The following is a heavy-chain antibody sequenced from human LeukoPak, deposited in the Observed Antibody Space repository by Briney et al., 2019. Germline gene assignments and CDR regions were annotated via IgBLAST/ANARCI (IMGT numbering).Heavy chain of an antibody. V-gene: IGHV3-48*03. J-gene: IGHJ6*02. Sequence: GGSLRLSCAASGFTFSSYEMNWVRQAPGKGLEWVSYISSSGSTIYYADSVKGRFTISRDNAKNSLYLQMNSLRAEDTAVYYCARDIGFGELLWGEYYYYGMDVWGQGTTVTVSS. CDR2: ISSSGSTI. D-gene: IGHD3-10*01. CDR3: ARDIGFGELLWGEYYYYGMDV. CDR1: GFTFSSYE.